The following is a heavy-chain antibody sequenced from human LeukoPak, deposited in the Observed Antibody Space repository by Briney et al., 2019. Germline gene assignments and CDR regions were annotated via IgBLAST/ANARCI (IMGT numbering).Heavy chain of an antibody. D-gene: IGHD2-15*01. J-gene: IGHJ4*02. CDR2: ISGSGGST. CDR3: ATPRGCGGSCYEIFDY. CDR1: GFTFSSYA. V-gene: IGHV3-23*01. Sequence: GGSLRLSCAASGFTFSSYAMSWVRQAPGKGLEWVSAISGSGGSTYYADSVKGRFTISRDNSKNTLYLQMNSLRAEDTAVYYCATPRGCGGSCYEIFDYWGQGTLVTVSS.